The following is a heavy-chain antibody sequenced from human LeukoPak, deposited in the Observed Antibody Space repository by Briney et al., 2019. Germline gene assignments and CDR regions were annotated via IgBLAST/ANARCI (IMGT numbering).Heavy chain of an antibody. D-gene: IGHD4-23*01. J-gene: IGHJ4*02. CDR3: ARVACRGGGRRLFQRYFDY. Sequence: PGGSLRLSCAASGFTFSDYWMSWVRQAPGKGLEWVANIKLDGSEKYYVDSVKGRFTISRDNANNSVYLQMNSLRAEDTAVYYCARVACRGGGRRLFQRYFDYWGQGTLVAVSS. CDR2: IKLDGSEK. CDR1: GFTFSDYW. V-gene: IGHV3-7*05.